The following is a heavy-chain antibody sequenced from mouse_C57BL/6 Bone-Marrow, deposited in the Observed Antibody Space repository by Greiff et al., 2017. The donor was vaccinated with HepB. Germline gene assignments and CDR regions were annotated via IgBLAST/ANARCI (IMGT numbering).Heavy chain of an antibody. CDR1: GYTFTSYW. V-gene: IGHV1-53*01. D-gene: IGHD2-5*01. J-gene: IGHJ4*01. Sequence: VQLQQPGTELVKPGASVKLSCKASGYTFTSYWMHWVKQRPGQGLEWIGNINPSNGGTNYNEKFKSKATLTVDKSSSTAYMQLSSLTSEDSAVYYCARSKGSNYDAMDYWGQGTSVTVSS. CDR3: ARSKGSNYDAMDY. CDR2: INPSNGGT.